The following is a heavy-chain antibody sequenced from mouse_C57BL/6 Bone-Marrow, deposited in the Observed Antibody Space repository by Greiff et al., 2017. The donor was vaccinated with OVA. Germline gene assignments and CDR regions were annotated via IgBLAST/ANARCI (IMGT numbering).Heavy chain of an antibody. V-gene: IGHV5-6*02. D-gene: IGHD2-12*01. J-gene: IGHJ2*01. CDR3: ARYSSYFDY. Sequence: DVMLVESGGDLVKPGGSLKLSCAASGFTFSSYGMSWVRQTPDKRLEWVATISSGGSYTYYPDSVKGRFTISRDNAKNTLYLQMSSLKSEDTAMYYCARYSSYFDYWGQGTTLTVSS. CDR1: GFTFSSYG. CDR2: ISSGGSYT.